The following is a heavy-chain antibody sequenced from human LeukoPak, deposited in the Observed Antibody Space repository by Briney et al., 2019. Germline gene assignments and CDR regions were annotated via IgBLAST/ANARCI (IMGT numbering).Heavy chain of an antibody. Sequence: GGSLRLSCAASGFTFSSYGMHWVRQAPGKGLEWVAVISYDGRNKYYADSVKGRFTISRDNSKNTLYLQMNSLRTEDTAVYYCASHWAQQVVSDYWGQGTLVTVSS. CDR1: GFTFSSYG. J-gene: IGHJ4*02. CDR2: ISYDGRNK. V-gene: IGHV3-30*03. D-gene: IGHD6-13*01. CDR3: ASHWAQQVVSDY.